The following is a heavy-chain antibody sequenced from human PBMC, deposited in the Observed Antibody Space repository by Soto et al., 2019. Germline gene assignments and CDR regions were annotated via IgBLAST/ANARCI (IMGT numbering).Heavy chain of an antibody. Sequence: GGSLRLSCAASGFSFSSYAMHWVRQAPGKGLEWVAVISYDGSNKYYADSVKGRFTISRDNSKNTLYLQMNSLRAEDTAVYYCATSGSLLETPDNDYWGQGTLVTVSS. D-gene: IGHD3-3*01. CDR2: ISYDGSNK. J-gene: IGHJ4*02. CDR1: GFSFSSYA. CDR3: ATSGSLLETPDNDY. V-gene: IGHV3-30-3*01.